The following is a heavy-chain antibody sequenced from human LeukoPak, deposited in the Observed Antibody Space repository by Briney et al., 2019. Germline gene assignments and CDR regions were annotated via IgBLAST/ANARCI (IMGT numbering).Heavy chain of an antibody. D-gene: IGHD3/OR15-3a*01. CDR1: GYTFIDYY. CDR2: INSNSGGT. CDR3: ARGHESSPSYDF. V-gene: IGHV1-2*02. Sequence: GASVKVYCKTSGYTFIDYYVLWVRQAPGQGLEWLGWINSNSGGTKYAQEFQGRVTMTRDTSTTTAYMELSGLRSDDTAVYYCARGHESSPSYDFWGQGTLVTVSS. J-gene: IGHJ1*01.